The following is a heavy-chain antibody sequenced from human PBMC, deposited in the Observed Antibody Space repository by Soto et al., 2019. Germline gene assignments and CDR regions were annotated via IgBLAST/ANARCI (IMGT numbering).Heavy chain of an antibody. CDR1: GGTFSSYA. Sequence: RASVKVSCKASGGTFSSYAISWVRQAPGQGLEWMGGIIPIFGTANYAQKFQGRVTITADKSTSTAYMELSSLRSEDTAVYYCARSPPSVVATIGCYYFDYWGQGTLVTVSS. D-gene: IGHD5-12*01. CDR2: IIPIFGTA. V-gene: IGHV1-69*06. J-gene: IGHJ4*02. CDR3: ARSPPSVVATIGCYYFDY.